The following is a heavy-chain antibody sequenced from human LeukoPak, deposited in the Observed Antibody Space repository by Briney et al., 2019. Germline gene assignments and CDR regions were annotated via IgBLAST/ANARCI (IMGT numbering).Heavy chain of an antibody. CDR2: INHSGCT. CDR3: ARGGYDFWSGYFDPYYFDY. D-gene: IGHD3-3*01. Sequence: SETLSLTXAVYGGSFSGYYWSWIRQPPGKGLEWIGEINHSGCTNYNPSLKSRVTISVDTSKNQFSLKLSSVTAADTAVYYCARGGYDFWSGYFDPYYFDYWGQGTLVTVSS. CDR1: GGSFSGYY. V-gene: IGHV4-34*01. J-gene: IGHJ4*02.